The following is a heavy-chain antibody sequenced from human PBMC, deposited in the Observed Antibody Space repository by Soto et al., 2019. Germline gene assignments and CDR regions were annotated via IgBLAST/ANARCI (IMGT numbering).Heavy chain of an antibody. CDR3: AKVVEQQLVRCGLDC. CDR1: GFTFSNYG. J-gene: IGHJ4*02. CDR2: ISSDGSSK. D-gene: IGHD6-13*01. V-gene: IGHV3-30*18. Sequence: QVQLVESGGGVVQPGTSLRLSCAASGFTFSNYGMHWVRQAPGKGLDCVASISSDGSSKYYADSVKGRFTISRDNSKNTLNLEMNSLRVEDKAVYYCAKVVEQQLVRCGLDCWGQGTLVTVSS.